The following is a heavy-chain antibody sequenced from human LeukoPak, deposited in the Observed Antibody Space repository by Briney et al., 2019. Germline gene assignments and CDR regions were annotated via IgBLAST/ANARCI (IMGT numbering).Heavy chain of an antibody. J-gene: IGHJ5*02. CDR2: IKQDGSEK. CDR1: GFTFSSYW. CDR3: ARVRTTVTTNWFDP. D-gene: IGHD4-11*01. V-gene: IGHV3-7*01. Sequence: PGGSLRLSCAASGFTFSSYWMSWVRQAPGKGLECVANIKQDGSEKYYVDSVKGRFTISRDNAKNSLYLQMNSLRAEDAAVYYCARVRTTVTTNWFDPWGQGTLVTVSS.